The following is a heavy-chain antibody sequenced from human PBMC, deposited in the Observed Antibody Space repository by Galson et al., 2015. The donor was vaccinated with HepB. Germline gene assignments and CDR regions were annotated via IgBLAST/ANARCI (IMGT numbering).Heavy chain of an antibody. Sequence: SLRLSCAASGFTFSSYSMNWVRQAPGKGLEWVSSISSSSSYIYYADSVKGRFTISRDNAKNSLYLQMNSLRAEDTAVYYCARDKEIQLWFRRRRVDYMDVWGKGTTVTVSS. CDR3: ARDKEIQLWFRRRRVDYMDV. J-gene: IGHJ6*03. CDR2: ISSSSSYI. CDR1: GFTFSSYS. D-gene: IGHD5-18*01. V-gene: IGHV3-21*01.